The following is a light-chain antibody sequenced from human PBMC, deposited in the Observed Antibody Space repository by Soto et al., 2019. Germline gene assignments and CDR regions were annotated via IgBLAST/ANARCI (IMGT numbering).Light chain of an antibody. CDR2: GAS. Sequence: EIVMTQSPATLSVSPGERATLSCRASQSVSSTVAWYQQKPGQAPRLLIYGASTRATGIPARFSGSGSGTEFTLTISSLHSEDFAVYYCQQYNDWPTTFGQGTKVEIK. J-gene: IGKJ1*01. CDR1: QSVSST. V-gene: IGKV3-15*01. CDR3: QQYNDWPTT.